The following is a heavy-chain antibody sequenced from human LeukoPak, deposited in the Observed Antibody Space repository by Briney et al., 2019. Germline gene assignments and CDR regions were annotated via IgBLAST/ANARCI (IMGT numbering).Heavy chain of an antibody. CDR3: ARGEFPPALY. J-gene: IGHJ4*02. V-gene: IGHV4-59*01. CDR1: GGSISIYY. Sequence: SETLSLTCTVSGGSISIYYWSWIRQPPGKGLEWIGYVYNSENTNYNPSLKSRATISADTSKNQFSLKLNSVTAADTAVYYCARGEFPPALYWGQGTLVTVSS. D-gene: IGHD2-2*01. CDR2: VYNSENT.